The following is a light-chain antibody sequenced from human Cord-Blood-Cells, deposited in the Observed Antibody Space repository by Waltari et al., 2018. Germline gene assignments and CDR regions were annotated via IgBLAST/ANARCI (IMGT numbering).Light chain of an antibody. CDR1: SSVVGGYNY. CDR2: DVS. V-gene: IGLV2-14*01. Sequence: QSALPQPASVSGSPGQSLTISCTGTSSVVGGYNYVSWYQQHPGKAPKRIIYDVSNLPSGVSNRFSGSKSGNTASLTISGLQAEDEADYYCSSYTSSSTYVVFGGGTKLTVL. J-gene: IGLJ2*01. CDR3: SSYTSSSTYVV.